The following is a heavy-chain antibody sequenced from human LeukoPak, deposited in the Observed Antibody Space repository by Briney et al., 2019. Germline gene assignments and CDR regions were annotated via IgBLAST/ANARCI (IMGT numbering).Heavy chain of an antibody. J-gene: IGHJ4*02. Sequence: TGGSLRLSCAASGFTFSSYAMHWVRQAPGKGLEWVANIKQDGSRIYYADSVKGRLTISRDNAKNSLFLQMNSLRAEDTAVYYCARIGYSSSSLDYWGQGTLVTVSS. D-gene: IGHD6-13*01. V-gene: IGHV3-7*01. CDR2: IKQDGSRI. CDR1: GFTFSSYA. CDR3: ARIGYSSSSLDY.